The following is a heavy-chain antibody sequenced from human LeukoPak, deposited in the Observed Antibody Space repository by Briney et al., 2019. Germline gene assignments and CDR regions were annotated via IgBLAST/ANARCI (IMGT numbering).Heavy chain of an antibody. D-gene: IGHD3-3*01. CDR2: INPSGGST. CDR3: ARGEESKYYDFWSGYLDY. J-gene: IGHJ4*02. V-gene: IGHV1-46*01. CDR1: GYTFTSYY. Sequence: ASVKVSCTASGYTFTSYYMHWVRQAPGQGLEWMGIINPSGGSTSYAQKFQGRVTMTRDTSTSTVYMELSSLRSEDTAVYYCARGEESKYYDFWSGYLDYWGQGTLVTVSS.